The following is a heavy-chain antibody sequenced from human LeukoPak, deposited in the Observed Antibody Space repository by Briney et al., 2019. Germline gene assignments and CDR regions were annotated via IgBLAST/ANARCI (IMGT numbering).Heavy chain of an antibody. D-gene: IGHD5-18*01. CDR1: GYTFTGYY. V-gene: IGHV1-2*02. CDR2: INPNSGGT. J-gene: IGHJ4*02. Sequence: GASVKVSCKASGYTFTGYYMHWVRQAPGQGLEWMGWINPNSGGTNYAQKFQGRVTMTRDTSISTAYKELSRLRSDDTAVYYCARDPRYSYGNFDYWGQGTLVTVSS. CDR3: ARDPRYSYGNFDY.